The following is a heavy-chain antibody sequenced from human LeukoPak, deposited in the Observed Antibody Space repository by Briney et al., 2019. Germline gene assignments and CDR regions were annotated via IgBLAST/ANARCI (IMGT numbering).Heavy chain of an antibody. CDR2: IYYSGST. CDR1: GGSISSSDYY. Sequence: SETLSLTCTVSGGSISSSDYYWDWIRQPPGMGLEYIGSIYYSGSTYYNPSLKSRVTISVDTSKNQFSLKLSSVTAADTAVYYCARLLEVGHLDYWGQGTLVTVSS. V-gene: IGHV4-39*07. D-gene: IGHD1-26*01. J-gene: IGHJ4*02. CDR3: ARLLEVGHLDY.